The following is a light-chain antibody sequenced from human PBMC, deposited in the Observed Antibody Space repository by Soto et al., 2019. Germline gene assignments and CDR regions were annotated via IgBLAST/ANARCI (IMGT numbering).Light chain of an antibody. CDR2: GAS. CDR3: QQYNNWPPIT. V-gene: IGKV3-15*01. Sequence: DIVLTQSPGTLSLSPVERATLSCRASQSVSSTYLAWYQQKPGQAPRLLIYGASTRATGIPARFSGSGSGTEFTLTISSLQSEDFAVYYCQQYNNWPPITFGQGTRLEIK. CDR1: QSVSSTY. J-gene: IGKJ5*01.